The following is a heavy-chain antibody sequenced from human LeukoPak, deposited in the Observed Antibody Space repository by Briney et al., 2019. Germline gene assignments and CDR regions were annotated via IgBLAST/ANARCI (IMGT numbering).Heavy chain of an antibody. J-gene: IGHJ4*02. V-gene: IGHV1-18*01. CDR3: ARDFWNLYENNDSNRDFDN. CDR2: IAGDR. Sequence: GASVKVSCKASVYTFSNYGISWVRQAPGQGLEWMAWIAGDRIYAPQFQGRLIISTDPSTSTAYMELRSLRSDDTAVYYCARDFWNLYENNDSNRDFDNWGQGTLLTVSS. CDR1: VYTFSNYG. D-gene: IGHD7-27*01.